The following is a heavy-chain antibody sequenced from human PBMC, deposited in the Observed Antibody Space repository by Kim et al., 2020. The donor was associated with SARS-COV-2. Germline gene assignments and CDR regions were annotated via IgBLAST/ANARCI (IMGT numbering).Heavy chain of an antibody. D-gene: IGHD3-22*01. J-gene: IGHJ4*02. CDR3: ATTNPSYYYDSSGYHDY. CDR1: GGSISSSSYY. V-gene: IGHV4-39*01. Sequence: SETLSRTCTVSGGSISSSSYYWGWIRQPPGKGLEWIGSIYYSGSTYYNPSLKSRVTISVDTSKNQFSLKLSSVTAADTAVYYCATTNPSYYYDSSGYHDYWGQGTMVTVSS. CDR2: IYYSGST.